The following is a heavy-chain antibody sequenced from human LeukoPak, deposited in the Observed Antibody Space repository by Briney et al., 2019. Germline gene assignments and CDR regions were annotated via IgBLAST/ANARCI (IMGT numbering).Heavy chain of an antibody. D-gene: IGHD2-21*02. CDR2: IFQSGSA. J-gene: IGHJ5*02. Sequence: SQTLSLTCAVSGGSISSGGYSWSWIRQPPGKGLEWLGYIFQSGSAYYSPSLESRVTISVDRSKNQFSLNLSSVTAADTAVYYCARWVTATSGWFDPWGQGILVTVSS. V-gene: IGHV4-30-2*01. CDR1: GGSISSGGYS. CDR3: ARWVTATSGWFDP.